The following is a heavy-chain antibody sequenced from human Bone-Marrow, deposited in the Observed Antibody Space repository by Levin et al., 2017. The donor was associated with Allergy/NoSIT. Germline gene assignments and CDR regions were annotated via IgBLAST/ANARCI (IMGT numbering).Heavy chain of an antibody. D-gene: IGHD1-1*01. CDR1: GYTFTQYA. CDR3: ARAPTYHDFTWFEP. J-gene: IGHJ5*02. CDR2: INGGNGDT. V-gene: IGHV1-3*01. Sequence: KHGESLKISCKASGYTFTQYAYHWVRQAPGQSLEWVGWINGGNGDTRYAKKFRGRVTITSDSSATTVYLEVNSLAPEDTALYFCARAPTYHDFTWFEPWGQGTLVTVSP.